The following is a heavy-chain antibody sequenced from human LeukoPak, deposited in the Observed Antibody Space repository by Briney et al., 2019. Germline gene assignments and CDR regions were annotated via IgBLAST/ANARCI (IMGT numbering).Heavy chain of an antibody. CDR3: AKDRDSSGWYSGY. CDR2: ISGSGGST. Sequence: PGRSLRLSCAASGFTFDDYDINWVRQAPGKGLEWVSAISGSGGSTYYADSVKGRFTISRDNSKNTVYLQMNSLTAEDTAVYYCAKDRDSSGWYSGYWGQGTLVTVSS. V-gene: IGHV3-23*01. D-gene: IGHD6-19*01. CDR1: GFTFDDYD. J-gene: IGHJ4*02.